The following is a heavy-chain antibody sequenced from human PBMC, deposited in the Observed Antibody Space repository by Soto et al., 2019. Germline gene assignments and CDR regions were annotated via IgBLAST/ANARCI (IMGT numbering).Heavy chain of an antibody. CDR3: ARGGYFDSSNYLAY. CDR1: GYTFTGYY. D-gene: IGHD3-22*01. CDR2: VNPNSGGT. J-gene: IGHJ4*02. V-gene: IGHV1-2*04. Sequence: ASVKLSCKASGYTFTGYYMHWVRQAPGQGLEWMGWVNPNSGGTNYAQKFQGWVTMTRDTSISTAYMELSRLRSDDTAVYYCARGGYFDSSNYLAYWGLGTLVTVSS.